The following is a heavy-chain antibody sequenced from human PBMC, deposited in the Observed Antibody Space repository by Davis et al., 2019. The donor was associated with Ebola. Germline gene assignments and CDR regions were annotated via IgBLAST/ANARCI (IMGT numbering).Heavy chain of an antibody. CDR3: ARVNAVTGYSRFDL. V-gene: IGHV3-33*01. CDR1: GFTLSGYD. J-gene: IGHJ5*02. D-gene: IGHD3-9*01. CDR2: IWDDGSNK. Sequence: GGSLRLSCAASGFTLSGYDMNWVRQAPGKGLQWVAVIWDDGSNKYYADSVKGRFTISRDNAKNSLYLRMNSLRVEDTALYHCARVNAVTGYSRFDLWGQGTLVTVSS.